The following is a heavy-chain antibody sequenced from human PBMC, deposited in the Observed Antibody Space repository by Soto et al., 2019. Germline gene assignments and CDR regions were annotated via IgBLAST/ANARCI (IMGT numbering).Heavy chain of an antibody. CDR2: KKQDGSEE. CDR1: GFSISRYW. CDR3: ARGGFSYGTGIEH. V-gene: IGHV3-7*01. D-gene: IGHD5-18*01. J-gene: IGHJ5*02. Sequence: PGGSLRLSCAASGFSISRYWMSWVRQAPGKGLEWVADKKQDGSEEYYVDSVKGRFTVPRDNAKNSVYLQLTSLRVEDTALYYCARGGFSYGTGIEHWGQGALVTVSS.